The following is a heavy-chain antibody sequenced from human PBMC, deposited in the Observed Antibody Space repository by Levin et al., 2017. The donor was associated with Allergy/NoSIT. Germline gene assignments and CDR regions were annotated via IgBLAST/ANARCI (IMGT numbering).Heavy chain of an antibody. D-gene: IGHD1-14*01. V-gene: IGHV3-7*01. Sequence: GGSLRLSCAASGFTFSAYWMSWVRQAPGKGLEWVANIKEDGSEKYYVDSVRGRITISRDNAKKSLHLQMNSLRADDTAVYYCASGIKWFDPWGQGTLVTVSS. CDR3: ASGIKWFDP. CDR1: GFTFSAYW. CDR2: IKEDGSEK. J-gene: IGHJ5*02.